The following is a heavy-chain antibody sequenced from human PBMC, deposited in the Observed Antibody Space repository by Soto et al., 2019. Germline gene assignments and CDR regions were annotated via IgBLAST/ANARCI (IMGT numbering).Heavy chain of an antibody. CDR1: GVTFNTYA. J-gene: IGHJ4*02. Sequence: QVQLVQSGGGVVQPGRSLTLSCAASGVTFNTYAMHWVRQAPGKGLEWVAIVTYDGSNKYYADSVKGRFTISRDNSKSTLNLQMNSVRAEDTAVYYCGKDRGRYCSGARCDLFDSWGQGTLVTVSS. CDR3: GKDRGRYCSGARCDLFDS. V-gene: IGHV3-30*04. D-gene: IGHD2-15*01. CDR2: VTYDGSNK.